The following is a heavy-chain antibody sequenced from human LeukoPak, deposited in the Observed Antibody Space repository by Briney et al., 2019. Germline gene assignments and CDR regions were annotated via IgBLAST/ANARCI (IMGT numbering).Heavy chain of an antibody. D-gene: IGHD3-3*01. CDR3: AREPYYDFWSGFINYYYGMDV. CDR2: IYNDGSEK. J-gene: IGHJ6*02. CDR1: GFTFSSYW. Sequence: GGSLRLSCAASGFTFSSYWMTWVRQAPGKGLEWVANIYNDGSEKYYVDSVKGRFTISRDNAKNTLYLQMNSLRAEDTAVYYCAREPYYDFWSGFINYYYGMDVWGQGTTVTVSS. V-gene: IGHV3-7*01.